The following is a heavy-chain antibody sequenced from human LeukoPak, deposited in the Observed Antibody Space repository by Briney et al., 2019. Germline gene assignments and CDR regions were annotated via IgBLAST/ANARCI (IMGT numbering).Heavy chain of an antibody. Sequence: PGGSLRLSCAASGFTFSSYAMSWVRQAPGKGLEWVSAISGSGGSTYYADSVKGRFTISRDNSKNTLYLQMNSLRAEDTALYYCAKRLTYVSVGSDYFDYWGQGTLVTVSS. J-gene: IGHJ4*02. D-gene: IGHD3-10*01. CDR1: GFTFSSYA. V-gene: IGHV3-23*01. CDR2: ISGSGGST. CDR3: AKRLTYVSVGSDYFDY.